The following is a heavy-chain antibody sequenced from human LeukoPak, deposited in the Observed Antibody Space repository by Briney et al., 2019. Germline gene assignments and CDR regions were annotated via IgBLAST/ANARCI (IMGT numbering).Heavy chain of an antibody. CDR2: IGGNT. Sequence: PSQTLSLTCNVSGDSIRNGGHYWSWIRQLPGKGLEWIGNIGGNTFYNPSLKSRVTLSIDTSKNQFSLKLNSVTAADTAVYYCARVKGLVCFDSWGQGTQVTVPS. J-gene: IGHJ4*02. CDR1: GDSIRNGGHY. D-gene: IGHD2-8*02. CDR3: ARVKGLVCFDS. V-gene: IGHV4-31*03.